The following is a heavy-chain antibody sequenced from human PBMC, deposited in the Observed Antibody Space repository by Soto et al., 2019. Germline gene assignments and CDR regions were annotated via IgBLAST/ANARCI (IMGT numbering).Heavy chain of an antibody. CDR3: ARDGYDGSGSPYPAY. Sequence: SETLSLTCSVSVGSMSEYFWSWIRQSPGKGLEWIGYIYYLGSTDYNPSLKSRVTISVDTSKRQFSLRLTSVTAADTAVYYCARDGYDGSGSPYPAYWGPGTPVTVSS. V-gene: IGHV4-59*01. CDR1: VGSMSEYF. CDR2: IYYLGST. D-gene: IGHD3-10*01. J-gene: IGHJ4*02.